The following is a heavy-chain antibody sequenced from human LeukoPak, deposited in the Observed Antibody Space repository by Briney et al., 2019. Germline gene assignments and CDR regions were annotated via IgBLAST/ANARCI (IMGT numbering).Heavy chain of an antibody. V-gene: IGHV3-23*01. J-gene: IGHJ4*02. D-gene: IGHD6-19*01. CDR2: ISASGGST. CDR1: GFTVSSNY. CDR3: AKGTRAVAGIYFDY. Sequence: PGGSLRLSCAASGFTVSSNYMTWVRQAPGKGLEWVSVISASGGSTYYADSVKGRFTISRDNSKNTLYLQMSSLRAEDTAVYYCAKGTRAVAGIYFDYWGQGTLVTVSS.